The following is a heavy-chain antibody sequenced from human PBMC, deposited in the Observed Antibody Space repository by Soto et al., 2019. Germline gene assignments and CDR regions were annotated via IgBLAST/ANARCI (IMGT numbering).Heavy chain of an antibody. D-gene: IGHD2-2*01. CDR1: GFTFSSYA. CDR3: ARDYEDVSSLPDY. V-gene: IGHV3-30-3*01. Sequence: QVQLVESGGGVVQPGRSLRLSCAASGFTFSSYAMHWVRQAPGKGLEWVAVISYDGSNKYYVDSVKGRFTISRDNSKNTLYLQMNSLRAEDTAVYYCARDYEDVSSLPDYWGQGTLVTVSS. J-gene: IGHJ4*02. CDR2: ISYDGSNK.